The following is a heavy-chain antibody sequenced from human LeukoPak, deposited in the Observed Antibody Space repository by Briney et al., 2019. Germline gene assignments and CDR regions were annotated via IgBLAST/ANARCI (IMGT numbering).Heavy chain of an antibody. D-gene: IGHD2-2*01. Sequence: PGGSLTLASAASGFTFSDYYMSWIRQAPGKGLEWVSSISRGSGSIYYADSLKGRFTISRDNAKNSLYLQMNSLRVEDTAVYYCAKDQDIVVVPAAKGYYYYGMDVWGQGIVVTVSS. CDR3: AKDQDIVVVPAAKGYYYYGMDV. CDR1: GFTFSDYY. V-gene: IGHV3-11*04. J-gene: IGHJ6*02. CDR2: ISRGSGSI.